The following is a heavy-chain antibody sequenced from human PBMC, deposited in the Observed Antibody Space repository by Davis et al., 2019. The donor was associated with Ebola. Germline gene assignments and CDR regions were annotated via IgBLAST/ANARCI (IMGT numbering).Heavy chain of an antibody. Sequence: GESLKISCKGSGYSFTNYWIGWVRQMPGKGLEWMGIIYPGDSDTRYSPSFQGQVTISADKSISTAYLQWSSLKASDTAMYYCARLSCSSTSCYAPGYYGMDVWGKGTTVTVSS. CDR3: ARLSCSSTSCYAPGYYGMDV. CDR1: GYSFTNYW. J-gene: IGHJ6*04. D-gene: IGHD2-2*01. V-gene: IGHV5-51*01. CDR2: IYPGDSDT.